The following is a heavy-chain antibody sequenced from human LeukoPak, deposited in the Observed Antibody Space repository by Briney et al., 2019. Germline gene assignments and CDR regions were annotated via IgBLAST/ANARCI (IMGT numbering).Heavy chain of an antibody. J-gene: IGHJ4*02. V-gene: IGHV1-69*05. D-gene: IGHD3-10*01. CDR2: IIPIFGKA. Sequence: SVTVSYQASLGTLSSYALSWVRQAPGQPLEWMGGIIPIFGKANYAQKFHGRVTNTTDEYPSTAYKELSSLRSEETAVYYGAKGPITDCYGSGSYPIECWGQRALVTV. CDR1: LGTLSSYA. CDR3: AKGPITDCYGSGSYPIEC.